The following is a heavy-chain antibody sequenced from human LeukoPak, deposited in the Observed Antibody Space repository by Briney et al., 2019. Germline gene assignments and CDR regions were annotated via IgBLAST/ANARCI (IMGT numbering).Heavy chain of an antibody. D-gene: IGHD3-10*01. CDR1: GYTLTELS. CDR3: ATARRLWFGELCPRFYY. CDR2: FDPEDGET. Sequence: ASVKLSCKVSGYTLTELSMHWVRQAPGQGLEWMGGFDPEDGETIYAQKFQGRVTMTEDTSTDTAYMELSSLRSEDTAVYYCATARRLWFGELCPRFYYWGQGTLVTVSS. J-gene: IGHJ4*02. V-gene: IGHV1-24*01.